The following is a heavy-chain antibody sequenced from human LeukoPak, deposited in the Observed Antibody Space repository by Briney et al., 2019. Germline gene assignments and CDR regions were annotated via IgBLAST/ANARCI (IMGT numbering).Heavy chain of an antibody. CDR3: AKGGYTYAYGS. CDR1: GFTFTTYA. D-gene: IGHD5-18*01. V-gene: IGHV3-23*01. J-gene: IGHJ5*02. Sequence: PGGPLRPSCAPSGFTFTTYAMTWVRQPPRKGLDWSSPISESGDGTFYSDSATARFTISRDNSKNTLYLQMNSLRADDTAVYYCAKGGYTYAYGSWGQGTLVTVSS. CDR2: ISESGDGT.